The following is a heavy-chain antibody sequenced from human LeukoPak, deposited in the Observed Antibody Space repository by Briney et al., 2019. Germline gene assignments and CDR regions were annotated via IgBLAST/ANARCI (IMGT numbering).Heavy chain of an antibody. J-gene: IGHJ4*02. CDR1: GFTFSNAW. CDR2: IKSKTDGGTT. CDR3: TTNPDTAMVYNY. Sequence: PGGSLRLSCAASGFTFSNAWMSWVRQAPGKGLEGVGRIKSKTDGGTTDYAAPVKGRFTISRDDSKNTLYLQMNSLKTEDTAVYYCTTNPDTAMVYNYWGQGTLVTVSS. V-gene: IGHV3-15*01. D-gene: IGHD5-18*01.